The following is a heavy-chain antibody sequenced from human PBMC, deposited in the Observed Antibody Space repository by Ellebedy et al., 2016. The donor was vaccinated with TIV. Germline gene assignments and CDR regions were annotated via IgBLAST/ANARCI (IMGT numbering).Heavy chain of an antibody. J-gene: IGHJ3*02. V-gene: IGHV5-10-1*01. Sequence: GGSLRLSXKGSGYSFTNYWISWVRQMPGKGLEWMGRIDPSDSYSKYSPSFQGHVTISVDKSFSTAYVQWSSLKASDTAMYYCARLDIWGQGTMVTVSS. CDR3: ARLDI. CDR2: IDPSDSYS. CDR1: GYSFTNYW.